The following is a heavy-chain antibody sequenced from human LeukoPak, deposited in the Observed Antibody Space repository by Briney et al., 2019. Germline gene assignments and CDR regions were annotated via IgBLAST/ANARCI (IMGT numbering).Heavy chain of an antibody. V-gene: IGHV5-51*01. D-gene: IGHD6-13*01. CDR3: ARPQGDSSSWYPINDAFDI. J-gene: IGHJ3*02. CDR2: IYPGDSNT. Sequence: GESLKISCKGSGYSFTSYWIGWVRQMPGKGLEWMGIIYPGDSNTRYSPSFQGQATISADKSISTAYLQWSSLKASDTAMYYCARPQGDSSSWYPINDAFDIWGQGTMVTVSS. CDR1: GYSFTSYW.